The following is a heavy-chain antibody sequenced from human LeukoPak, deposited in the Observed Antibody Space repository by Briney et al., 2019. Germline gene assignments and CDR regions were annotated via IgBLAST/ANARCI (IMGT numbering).Heavy chain of an antibody. J-gene: IGHJ4*02. CDR2: IYHSGTT. CDR3: ASGSHAVTTHFYY. V-gene: IGHV4-4*02. D-gene: IGHD3-16*01. CDR1: GDSITSSKW. Sequence: PSGTLSLTCAVSGDSITSSKWWSWVRQSPERGLEWFGVIYHSGTTNYNQSLKSRVTISVDKSKNQFSLNLSSVTAADTAVYDCASGSHAVTTHFYYWGQGTLVTVSS.